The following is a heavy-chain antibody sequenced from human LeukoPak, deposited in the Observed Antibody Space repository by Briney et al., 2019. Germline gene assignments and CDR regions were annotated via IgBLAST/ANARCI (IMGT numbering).Heavy chain of an antibody. CDR3: ATRPGYRAFDY. J-gene: IGHJ4*02. Sequence: PGGSLRLSCAASGFTFSNYGMNWVRQAPGKGLEWVSVISDSGGKTHYADSVKGRFTISRDNSKNTLYLQMNGLRLEDTAVYYCATRPGYRAFDYWGQGTLVTVSS. D-gene: IGHD1-1*01. CDR1: GFTFSNYG. CDR2: ISDSGGKT. V-gene: IGHV3-23*01.